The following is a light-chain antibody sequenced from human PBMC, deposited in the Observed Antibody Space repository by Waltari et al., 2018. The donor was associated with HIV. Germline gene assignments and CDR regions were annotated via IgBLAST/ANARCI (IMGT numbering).Light chain of an antibody. Sequence: EIVMTQSPATLSVSPGERATLSCRASQNVISNLAWYQHKPGQPPRLLIYGASTRAPGIPARFSGSGSGTEFTLTITSLQSEDFAVYYCQQYNNWRGTFGPGTKVDFK. J-gene: IGKJ3*01. CDR2: GAS. CDR1: QNVISN. CDR3: QQYNNWRGT. V-gene: IGKV3-15*01.